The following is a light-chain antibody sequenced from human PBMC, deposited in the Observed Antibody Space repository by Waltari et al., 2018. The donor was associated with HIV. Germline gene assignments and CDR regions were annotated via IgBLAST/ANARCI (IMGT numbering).Light chain of an antibody. V-gene: IGLV1-44*01. Sequence: QSVLTPPPSASGTPGQRVTISCSGSSSNSGSNTVNWYQQLPGTAPNLLIFSNYHRPSGVPDRFSGSKPGTSASLAISGLQSEDEADYYCATWDDSLNGRVFGGGTKLTVL. CDR3: ATWDDSLNGRV. CDR2: SNY. J-gene: IGLJ3*02. CDR1: SSNSGSNT.